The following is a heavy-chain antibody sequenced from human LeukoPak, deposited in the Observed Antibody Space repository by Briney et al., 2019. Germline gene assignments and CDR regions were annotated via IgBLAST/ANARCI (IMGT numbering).Heavy chain of an antibody. V-gene: IGHV4-4*07. J-gene: IGHJ4*02. CDR1: GGSISSYY. D-gene: IGHD2-2*01. CDR2: IYTSGST. Sequence: SETLSLTCNVSGGSISSYYWSWIRQPAGKGLEWIGRIYTSGSTNYNPSLKSRVTMSVDTSKNQFALKLSSVTAADTAVYYCARDGQGYCSSTSCPRFDYWGQGTLVTVSS. CDR3: ARDGQGYCSSTSCPRFDY.